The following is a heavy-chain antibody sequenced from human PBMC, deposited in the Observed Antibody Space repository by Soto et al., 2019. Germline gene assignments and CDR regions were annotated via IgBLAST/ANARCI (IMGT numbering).Heavy chain of an antibody. V-gene: IGHV3-73*01. CDR1: GFTFRGST. CDR2: ISIKPNNYAT. D-gene: IGHD6-6*01. J-gene: IGHJ6*02. Sequence: HPGGSLRLSCVASGFTFRGSTIHWVRQASGKGLEWIGLISIKPNNYATVYAASLTGRFTISRDDSKNTAFLQMNSLKTEATAVYYCARDGIAARWNMDFWGQGPTVTVSS. CDR3: ARDGIAARWNMDF.